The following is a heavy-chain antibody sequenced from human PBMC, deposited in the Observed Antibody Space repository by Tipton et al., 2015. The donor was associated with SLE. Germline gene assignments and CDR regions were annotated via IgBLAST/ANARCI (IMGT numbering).Heavy chain of an antibody. CDR2: IYYSGST. CDR3: ASGYSTFDI. V-gene: IGHV4-39*01. D-gene: IGHD1-26*01. CDR1: GGSISSGSYD. J-gene: IGHJ3*02. Sequence: TLSLTCTVSGGSISSGSYDWGLISQPPGKGLEWIGRIYYSGSTYYNPSLKSRVTISVDTYKNQFSLNLSSVTAADTAVYYCASGYSTFDIWGQATMVTVSS.